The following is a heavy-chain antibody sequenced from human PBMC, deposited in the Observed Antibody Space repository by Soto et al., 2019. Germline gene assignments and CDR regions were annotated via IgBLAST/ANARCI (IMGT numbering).Heavy chain of an antibody. CDR3: TRREGSGAKAFDF. Sequence: GESLKISCKGSGYRFTSYWIGWVRQMPGKGLEWMGIIYPGDSDTRYSPSFQGQVTFSADKSISTAYLQWSSLKASDTAMHYCTRREGSGAKAFDFWGQGTPVTVSS. D-gene: IGHD1-26*01. V-gene: IGHV5-51*01. J-gene: IGHJ4*02. CDR2: IYPGDSDT. CDR1: GYRFTSYW.